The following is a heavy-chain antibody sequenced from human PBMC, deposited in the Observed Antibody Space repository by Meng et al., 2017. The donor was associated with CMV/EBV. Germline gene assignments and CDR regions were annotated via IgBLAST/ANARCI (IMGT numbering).Heavy chain of an antibody. J-gene: IGHJ4*02. V-gene: IGHV1-69*02. Sequence: SVKVSCKASGGTFSSYTISWVRQAHGQGLEWMGRIIPILGIANYAQKFQGRVTITADKSTSTAYMELSSLRSEDTAVYYCASLYCGGDCPIEFEGQFDYWGQGTLVTVSS. CDR2: IIPILGIA. D-gene: IGHD2-21*01. CDR1: GGTFSSYT. CDR3: ASLYCGGDCPIEFEGQFDY.